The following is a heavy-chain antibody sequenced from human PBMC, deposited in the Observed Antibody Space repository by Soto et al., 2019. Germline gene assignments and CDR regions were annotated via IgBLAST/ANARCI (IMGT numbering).Heavy chain of an antibody. J-gene: IGHJ4*02. V-gene: IGHV4-34*01. CDR2: INHSGST. D-gene: IGHD2-2*01. CDR1: GGCIXSGGYY. Sequence: SETLSLTCAVWGGCIXSGGYYWIWIGQTPGKGLEWIGEINHSGSTNYIPSLKSRVTISVDTSKNQFSLKLNSVTAADTAVYYCARLGCTSTSCHLDYLGQGTLVTVTS. CDR3: ARLGCTSTSCHLDY.